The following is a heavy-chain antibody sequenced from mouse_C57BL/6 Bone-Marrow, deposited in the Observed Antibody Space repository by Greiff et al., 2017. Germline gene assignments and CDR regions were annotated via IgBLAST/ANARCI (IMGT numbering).Heavy chain of an antibody. J-gene: IGHJ2*01. D-gene: IGHD1-2*01. V-gene: IGHV5-6*01. Sequence: VQLQQSGGDLVKPGGSLKLSCAASGFTFSSYGMSWVRQTPDKRLEWVATISSGGSYTYYPDSVKGRFTISRDNAKNTLYLQMSSLKSEDTAMYYCARHRTTAFDYWGQGTTLTVSS. CDR2: ISSGGSYT. CDR3: ARHRTTAFDY. CDR1: GFTFSSYG.